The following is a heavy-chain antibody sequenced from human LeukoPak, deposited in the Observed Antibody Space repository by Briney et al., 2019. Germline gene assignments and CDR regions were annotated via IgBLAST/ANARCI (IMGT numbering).Heavy chain of an antibody. V-gene: IGHV4-61*02. CDR3: ARFTSLVDY. CDR1: GGSISSGSYY. J-gene: IGHJ4*02. CDR2: IYTSGST. Sequence: PSETLSLTCTASGGSISSGSYYWRWLPQPAGQGLDWTGRIYTSGSTNYNPSLKSRVTISVDTSKNQFSLKLSSVTAADTAVYYCARFTSLVDYWGEGTLVTVSS. D-gene: IGHD2-2*01.